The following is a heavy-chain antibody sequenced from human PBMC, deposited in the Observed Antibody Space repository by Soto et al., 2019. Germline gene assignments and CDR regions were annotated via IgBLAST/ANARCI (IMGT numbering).Heavy chain of an antibody. CDR3: ARDRVAVAGKGYYFYMDV. V-gene: IGHV3-7*01. CDR2: IKQDGSEK. CDR1: VFTFSSYW. J-gene: IGHJ6*03. D-gene: IGHD6-19*01. Sequence: GGSLRLSCAASVFTFSSYWMGWVRQAQGKGLEWVANIKQDGSEKYYVDSVKGRFTISRDNAKNSLYLQMNSLRAEDTAVYYCARDRVAVAGKGYYFYMDVWGKGTTVTVSS.